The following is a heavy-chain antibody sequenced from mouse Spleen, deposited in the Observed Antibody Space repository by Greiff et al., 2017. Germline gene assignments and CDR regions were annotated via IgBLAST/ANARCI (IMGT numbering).Heavy chain of an antibody. D-gene: IGHD2-5*01. CDR1: GYTFTSYT. Sequence: VQLVESGAELARPGASVKMSCKASGYTFTSYTMHWVKQRPGQGLEWIGYINPSSGYTKYNQKFKDKATLTADKSSSTAYMQLSSLTSEDSAVYYCARSYSNYVYYFDYWGQGTTLTVSS. V-gene: IGHV1-4*01. CDR2: INPSSGYT. CDR3: ARSYSNYVYYFDY. J-gene: IGHJ2*01.